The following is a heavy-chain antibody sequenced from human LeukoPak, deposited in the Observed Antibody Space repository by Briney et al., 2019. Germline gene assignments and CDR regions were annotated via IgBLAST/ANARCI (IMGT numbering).Heavy chain of an antibody. CDR1: GFTFSSYA. D-gene: IGHD6-19*01. CDR3: AKPPIAVAGKPPNWYFDL. Sequence: GGALRLSCAASGFTFSSYAMSWVRQAPGKGLEWVSAISGSGGSTYYADSVKGRFTISRDNSKNTLYLQMNSLRAEDTAVYYCAKPPIAVAGKPPNWYFDLWGRGTLVTVSS. CDR2: ISGSGGST. V-gene: IGHV3-23*01. J-gene: IGHJ2*01.